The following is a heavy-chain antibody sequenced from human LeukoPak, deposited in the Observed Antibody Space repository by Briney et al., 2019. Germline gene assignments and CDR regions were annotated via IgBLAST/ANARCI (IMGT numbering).Heavy chain of an antibody. CDR2: INTDGSST. V-gene: IGHV3-74*01. CDR1: GFTFSSYW. D-gene: IGHD4-23*01. J-gene: IGHJ4*02. CDR3: ASPDYGGNSDYFDY. Sequence: QSAGSLRLSCAASGFTFSSYWMHWVRQAPGKGLVWVSRINTDGSSTSYADSVKGRFTISRDNAKNTLYLQMNSLRAEDTAVYYCASPDYGGNSDYFDYWGQGTLVTVSS.